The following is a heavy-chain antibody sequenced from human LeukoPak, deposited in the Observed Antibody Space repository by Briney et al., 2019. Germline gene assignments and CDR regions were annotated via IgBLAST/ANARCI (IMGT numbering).Heavy chain of an antibody. Sequence: GRSLRLSCAASGFTFSSYAMHWVRQAPGKGLEWVAVISYDGSNKYYADSVKGRFTISRDNSKNTLYLQMNSLRAEDTAVYYCARTYYYDSSGYYPPSHDDAFDIWGQGTMVTVSS. V-gene: IGHV3-30-3*01. CDR1: GFTFSSYA. J-gene: IGHJ3*02. CDR2: ISYDGSNK. CDR3: ARTYYYDSSGYYPPSHDDAFDI. D-gene: IGHD3-22*01.